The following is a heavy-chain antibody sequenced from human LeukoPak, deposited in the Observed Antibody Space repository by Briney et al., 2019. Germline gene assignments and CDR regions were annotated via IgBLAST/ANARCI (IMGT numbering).Heavy chain of an antibody. CDR1: GDSVSSNSAA. V-gene: IGHV6-1*01. CDR2: TYYRSTWYN. D-gene: IGHD6-13*01. J-gene: IGHJ3*02. Sequence: SQTLSLTCAISGDSVSSNSAAWNWLRQSPSRCLEWLGRTYYRSTWYNDYAVSVKSRITIDPDTSKNQFSLQLNSVTPEDTAVYFCASTGYSSSWPDAFDIWGQGTMVTVSS. CDR3: ASTGYSSSWPDAFDI.